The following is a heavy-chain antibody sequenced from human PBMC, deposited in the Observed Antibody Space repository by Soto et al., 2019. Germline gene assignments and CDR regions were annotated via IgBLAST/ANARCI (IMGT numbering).Heavy chain of an antibody. D-gene: IGHD1-1*01. Sequence: QVHLVQSGAEVKKPGASVKVSCQGSGYAFTTYGITWVRQAPGQGLEWMGWSSAHNGNTICAQKLQGRVTVTRDTSTSTAYMELRSLRYDATAVYYCARGRYGDYWGQGALVTVSS. CDR3: ARGRYGDY. CDR2: SSAHNGNT. V-gene: IGHV1-18*01. CDR1: GYAFTTYG. J-gene: IGHJ4*02.